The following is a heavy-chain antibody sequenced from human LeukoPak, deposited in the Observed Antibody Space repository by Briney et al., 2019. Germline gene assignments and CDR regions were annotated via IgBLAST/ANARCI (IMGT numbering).Heavy chain of an antibody. D-gene: IGHD3-9*01. V-gene: IGHV3-73*01. J-gene: IGHJ4*02. CDR1: GLTFSGSG. CDR3: AGDYNFLTGLNY. CDR2: IGRQGDSDAT. Sequence: GGSLKLSCAASGLTFSGSGIHWVRQASGKGLEWLGRIGRQGDSDATRYAASLKGKFTISRVDSRNTAYLQMNSLKTEDTAVYYCAGDYNFLTGLNYWGQGTLVNVSS.